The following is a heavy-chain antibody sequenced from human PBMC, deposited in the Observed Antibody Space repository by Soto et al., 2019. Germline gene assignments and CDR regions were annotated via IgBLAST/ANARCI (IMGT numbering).Heavy chain of an antibody. Sequence: SVKVSCKASGGTFSSYAISWVRQAPGQGLEWMGGIIPIFGTANYAQKFQGRVTITADESTSTAYMELSSLRSEDTAVYYCARAPHIVLVPAAYYYYYYGMDVWGQGTKVTVSS. CDR1: GGTFSSYA. CDR3: ARAPHIVLVPAAYYYYYYGMDV. J-gene: IGHJ6*02. D-gene: IGHD2-2*01. CDR2: IIPIFGTA. V-gene: IGHV1-69*13.